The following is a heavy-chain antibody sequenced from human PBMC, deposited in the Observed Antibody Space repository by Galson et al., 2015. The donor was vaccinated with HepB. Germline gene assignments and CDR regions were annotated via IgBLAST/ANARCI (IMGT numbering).Heavy chain of an antibody. CDR3: ARVAYRIAAAGDLFDY. CDR1: GYTFTSYA. CDR2: INAGNGNT. V-gene: IGHV1-3*01. D-gene: IGHD6-13*01. J-gene: IGHJ4*02. Sequence: SVKVSCKASGYTFTSYAMHWVRQAPGQRLEWMGWINAGNGNTKYSQKFQGRVTITRDTSASTAYMELSSLRSEDTAVYYCARVAYRIAAAGDLFDYWGQGTLVTVSS.